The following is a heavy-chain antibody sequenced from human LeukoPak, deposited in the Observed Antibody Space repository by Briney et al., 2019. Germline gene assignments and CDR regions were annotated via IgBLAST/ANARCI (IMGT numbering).Heavy chain of an antibody. Sequence: GRSLRLSCAASGFTFSSYAMHWVRQAPGKGLEWVAVISYDGSNKYYADSVKGRFTISRDNSKNTLYLQMNSLRTEDTAVYFCARGGRITIFGTLIDYWGQGTVVTVSS. J-gene: IGHJ4*02. CDR2: ISYDGSNK. CDR3: ARGGRITIFGTLIDY. D-gene: IGHD3-3*01. V-gene: IGHV3-30*04. CDR1: GFTFSSYA.